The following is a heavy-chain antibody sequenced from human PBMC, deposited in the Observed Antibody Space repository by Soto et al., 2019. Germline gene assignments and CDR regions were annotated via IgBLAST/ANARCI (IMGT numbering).Heavy chain of an antibody. CDR2: VSHNGAST. J-gene: IGHJ3*02. CDR3: AKETRLKWLKDASDI. D-gene: IGHD6-19*01. CDR1: GFTFSSYT. V-gene: IGHV3-23*01. Sequence: EVQLLESGGGLVQPGGSLRLSCAASGFTFSSYTMTWVRQAPGKGLEWVSVVSHNGASTYYADSVKGRFTISRDNARDTLYLQMNSLRAEDTAVYFCAKETRLKWLKDASDIWGQGTRVTVSS.